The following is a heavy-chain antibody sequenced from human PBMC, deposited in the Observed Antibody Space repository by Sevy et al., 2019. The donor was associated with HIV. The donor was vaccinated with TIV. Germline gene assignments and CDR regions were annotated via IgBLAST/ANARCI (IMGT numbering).Heavy chain of an antibody. J-gene: IGHJ6*02. D-gene: IGHD5-18*01. CDR3: ARDRTTAMVIGMDV. V-gene: IGHV3-53*01. CDR1: GFIVSSNY. CDR2: IYSGGST. Sequence: GGSLRLSCAASGFIVSSNYMSWVRQAPGKGLEWDSVIYSGGSTYYADSVKGRFTISRDNSKNTLYLQMNSLRAEDTAVYYCARDRTTAMVIGMDVWGQRTTVTVSS.